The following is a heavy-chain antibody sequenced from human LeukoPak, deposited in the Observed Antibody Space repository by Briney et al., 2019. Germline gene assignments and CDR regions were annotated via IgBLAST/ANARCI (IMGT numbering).Heavy chain of an antibody. CDR1: GFTFSTSA. CDR2: IFSGGGT. D-gene: IGHD6-19*01. V-gene: IGHV3-66*01. J-gene: IGHJ3*02. CDR3: ARKGIAVAGINVGGAFDI. Sequence: QPGGSLRLSCAASGFTFSTSAMSWVRQAPGKGLEWVSIIFSGGGTYYTDSVKGRFTISRDISKNTLYLQMNSLRAEDTAVYYCARKGIAVAGINVGGAFDIWGQGTMVTVSS.